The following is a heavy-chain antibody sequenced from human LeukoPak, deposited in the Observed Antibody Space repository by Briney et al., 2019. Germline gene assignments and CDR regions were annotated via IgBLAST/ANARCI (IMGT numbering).Heavy chain of an antibody. CDR1: GFTFSSYS. J-gene: IGHJ4*02. V-gene: IGHV3-48*02. CDR3: ARVDFWSGYYTRGDY. CDR2: ISSSSSTI. Sequence: GGSLRLSCAASGFTFSSYSMNWVRQAPGKGLEWVSYISSSSSTIYYADSVKGRFTISRDNAKNSLYLQMNSLRDEDTAVYYCARVDFWSGYYTRGDYWGQGTLVTVSS. D-gene: IGHD3-3*01.